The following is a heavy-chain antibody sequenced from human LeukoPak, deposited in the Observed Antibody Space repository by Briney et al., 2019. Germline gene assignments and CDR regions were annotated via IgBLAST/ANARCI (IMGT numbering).Heavy chain of an antibody. J-gene: IGHJ4*02. D-gene: IGHD5-18*01. CDR2: IYPGDSDS. CDR1: GSIFTSYW. Sequence: GASLQISCKASGSIFTSYWIGWGRQLPGKGLEWMGIIYPGDSDSRYSPSFQGHVTISADKSVNTAYLQWSSLKASDTAIYYCARRGEAMDPFDYWGQGTLVTVSS. V-gene: IGHV5-51*01. CDR3: ARRGEAMDPFDY.